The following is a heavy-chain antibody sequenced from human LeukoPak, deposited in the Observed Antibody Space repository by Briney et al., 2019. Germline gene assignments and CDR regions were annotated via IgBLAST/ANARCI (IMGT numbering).Heavy chain of an antibody. CDR1: GFTFSSYA. Sequence: GGFLRLSCAASGFTFSSYAMSWVRQAPGKGLEWVSAISGSGGSTYYADSVKGRFTISRDNSKNTLYLQMNSLRAEDTAVYYCAKRDFWSGYAAEYWGQGTLVTVSS. J-gene: IGHJ4*02. CDR2: ISGSGGST. CDR3: AKRDFWSGYAAEY. V-gene: IGHV3-23*01. D-gene: IGHD3-3*01.